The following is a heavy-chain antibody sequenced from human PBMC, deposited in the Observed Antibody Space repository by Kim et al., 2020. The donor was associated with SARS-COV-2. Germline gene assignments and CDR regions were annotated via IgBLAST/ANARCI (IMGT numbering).Heavy chain of an antibody. D-gene: IGHD2-21*02. Sequence: VKGRFTISRDNSKNTLYLQMNSLRAEDTAVYYCARGGVVVTASLPYGFDYWGQGTLVTVSS. J-gene: IGHJ4*02. V-gene: IGHV3-30*07. CDR3: ARGGVVVTASLPYGFDY.